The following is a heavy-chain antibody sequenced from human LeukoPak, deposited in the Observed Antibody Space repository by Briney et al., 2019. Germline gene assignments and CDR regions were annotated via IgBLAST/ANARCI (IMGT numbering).Heavy chain of an antibody. CDR2: IYTSKSM. D-gene: IGHD6-13*01. V-gene: IGHV4-61*09. J-gene: IGHJ5*02. CDR1: GGSISSGFYD. CDR3: ARKAGYSSSWYKGFFDP. Sequence: ASQTLSLTCTVSGGSISSGFYDWYWIRQPAGKGLEWIGHIYTSKSMNYNPSLKSRVTISVDTSKNQSSLKLSSVTAADTAVYYCARKAGYSSSWYKGFFDPWGQGTLVTVSS.